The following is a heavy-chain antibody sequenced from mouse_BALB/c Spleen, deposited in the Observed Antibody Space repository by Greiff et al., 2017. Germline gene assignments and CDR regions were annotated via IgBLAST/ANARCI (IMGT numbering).Heavy chain of an antibody. D-gene: IGHD2-1*01. J-gene: IGHJ3*01. V-gene: IGHV1-80*01. CDR1: GYAFSSYW. CDR2: IYPGDGDT. Sequence: QVHVKQSGAELVRPGSSVKISCKASGYAFSSYWMNWVKQRPGQGLEWIGQIYPGDGDTNYNGKFKGKATLTADKSSSTAYMQLSSLTSEDSAVYFCARDGIYYGNYSWFAYWGQGTLVTVSA. CDR3: ARDGIYYGNYSWFAY.